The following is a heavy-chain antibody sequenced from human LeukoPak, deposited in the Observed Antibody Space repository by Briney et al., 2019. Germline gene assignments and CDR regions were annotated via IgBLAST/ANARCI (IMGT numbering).Heavy chain of an antibody. CDR3: AADGGLLLNS. Sequence: ASVKVSCKVSGYTLTELSMHWVRQAPGKGLEWMGGFDPEDGKPIYAQKFQGRVTMTEDTSTDTTSMQLSSLRSEDTAVYYCAADGGLLLNSWGQGTLVTVSS. D-gene: IGHD3-22*01. J-gene: IGHJ4*02. V-gene: IGHV1-24*01. CDR1: GYTLTELS. CDR2: FDPEDGKP.